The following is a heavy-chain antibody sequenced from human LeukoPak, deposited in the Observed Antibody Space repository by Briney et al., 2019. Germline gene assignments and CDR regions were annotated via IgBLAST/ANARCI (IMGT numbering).Heavy chain of an antibody. V-gene: IGHV1-2*02. Sequence: VASVKVSCKASAYTFTAYHMHWVWQAPGQGLEWMGWINPNSGGTNYAQKLQGRVTLTRDTSISTGYMELSSLRSDDTAVYYCALVTAGNWWFDPWGQGTLVTVSS. CDR2: INPNSGGT. CDR3: ALVTAGNWWFDP. J-gene: IGHJ5*02. D-gene: IGHD2-21*02. CDR1: AYTFTAYH.